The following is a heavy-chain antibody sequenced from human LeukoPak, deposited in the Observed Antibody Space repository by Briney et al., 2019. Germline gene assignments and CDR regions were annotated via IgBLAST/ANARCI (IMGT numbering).Heavy chain of an antibody. Sequence: GGSLRLSCAASGFTFSSYEMNWVRQAPGKGLEWVSYISSSGSTIYYADSVKGRFTISRDNAKTSLYLQMNSLRDEDTAVYYCARGEADKTYYYDSSGYSPLGYWGQGTLVTVSS. V-gene: IGHV3-48*03. CDR3: ARGEADKTYYYDSSGYSPLGY. CDR1: GFTFSSYE. J-gene: IGHJ4*02. D-gene: IGHD3-22*01. CDR2: ISSSGSTI.